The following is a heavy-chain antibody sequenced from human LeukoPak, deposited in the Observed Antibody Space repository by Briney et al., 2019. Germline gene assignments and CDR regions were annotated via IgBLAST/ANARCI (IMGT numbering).Heavy chain of an antibody. CDR3: ARDLFGGTRANAFDI. CDR2: IWYDGSDK. V-gene: IGHV3-33*01. D-gene: IGHD3-10*01. Sequence: GRSLRLSCAASGFIFSNHGMHWVRQAPGKGLEWVAVIWYDGSDKYYADSVKGRFTISRDNSKNTLYLQMNSLRAEDTAVYYCARDLFGGTRANAFDIWGQGTMVTVSS. J-gene: IGHJ3*02. CDR1: GFIFSNHG.